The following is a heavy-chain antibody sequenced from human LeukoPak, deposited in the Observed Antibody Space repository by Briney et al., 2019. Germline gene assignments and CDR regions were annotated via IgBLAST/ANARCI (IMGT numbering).Heavy chain of an antibody. Sequence: ASVKVSCKASGGTFSSYAISWVRQAPGQGLEWMGGIIPIFGTANYAQKFQGRVTITADESTSTAYMELGSLRSEDTAVYYCARDYYYDSSGYLWGQGTLVTVSS. CDR1: GGTFSSYA. J-gene: IGHJ5*02. V-gene: IGHV1-69*01. CDR3: ARDYYYDSSGYL. CDR2: IIPIFGTA. D-gene: IGHD3-22*01.